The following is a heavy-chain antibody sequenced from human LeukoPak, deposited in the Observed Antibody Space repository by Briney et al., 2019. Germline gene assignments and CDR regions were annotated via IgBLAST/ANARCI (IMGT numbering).Heavy chain of an antibody. D-gene: IGHD6-13*01. CDR2: IIPIFGTA. CDR3: ARRNVAAGYDY. V-gene: IGHV1-69*13. Sequence: SVKASCKASGGTFSSYAISWVRQAPGQGLEWMGGIIPIFGTANYAQKFQGRVTITADESTSTAYMELRSLRSDDTAVYYCARRNVAAGYDYWGQGTLVTVSS. CDR1: GGTFSSYA. J-gene: IGHJ4*02.